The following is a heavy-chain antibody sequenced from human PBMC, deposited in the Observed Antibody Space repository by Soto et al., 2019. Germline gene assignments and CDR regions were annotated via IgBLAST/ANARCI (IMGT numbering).Heavy chain of an antibody. CDR2: ISYDGSNK. D-gene: IGHD6-19*01. J-gene: IGHJ6*02. CDR1: GFTFSSYG. V-gene: IGHV3-30-3*01. Sequence: QVKLVESGGGVVQPGRSLRLSCAASGFTFSSYGVHWVRQAPGKGLEWVAVISYDGSNKHYADSVKGRFTISRDNSKTTLYLQMKRLRAEDTAVYYCARDRYSSGWMGEDDYYGVDVWGQGTTVTVSS. CDR3: ARDRYSSGWMGEDDYYGVDV.